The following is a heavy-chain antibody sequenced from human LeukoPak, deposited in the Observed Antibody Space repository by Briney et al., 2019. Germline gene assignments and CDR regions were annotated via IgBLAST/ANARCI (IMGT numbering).Heavy chain of an antibody. J-gene: IGHJ6*02. CDR3: ASEPACSGGSCYSYYYGMDV. CDR2: IYYSGST. V-gene: IGHV4-61*01. CDR1: GGSVSSGSYY. Sequence: SETLSLTCTVSGGSVSSGSYYWSWIRQPPGKELEWIGYIYYSGSTNYNPSLKSRVTISVDTSKNQFSLKLSSVTAADTAVYYCASEPACSGGSCYSYYYGMDVWGQGTTVTVSS. D-gene: IGHD2-15*01.